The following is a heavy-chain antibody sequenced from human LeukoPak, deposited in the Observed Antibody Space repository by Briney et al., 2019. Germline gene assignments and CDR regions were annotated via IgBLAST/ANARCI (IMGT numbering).Heavy chain of an antibody. Sequence: GRSLRLSCAASGFTFDDYAMHWVRQAPGKGLEWVSGISWNSGSIGYADSVKGRFTISRDNAKNSLYLQMNSLGAEDMALYYCAKDVSATVAGYFDYWGQGTLVTVSS. CDR1: GFTFDDYA. V-gene: IGHV3-9*03. J-gene: IGHJ4*02. D-gene: IGHD6-19*01. CDR3: AKDVSATVAGYFDY. CDR2: ISWNSGSI.